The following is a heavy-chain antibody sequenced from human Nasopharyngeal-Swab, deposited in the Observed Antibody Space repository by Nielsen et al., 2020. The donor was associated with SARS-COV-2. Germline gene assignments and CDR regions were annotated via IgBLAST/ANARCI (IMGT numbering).Heavy chain of an antibody. CDR3: ARGYSWYYYYGMDV. J-gene: IGHJ6*02. D-gene: IGHD5-18*01. Sequence: WARQAPGQGLEWMGIINPSGGSTSYAQKFQGRVTMTRDTSTSTVYLELSSLRSDDTAVYYCARGYSWYYYYGMDVWGQGTTVTVSS. V-gene: IGHV1-46*01. CDR2: INPSGGST.